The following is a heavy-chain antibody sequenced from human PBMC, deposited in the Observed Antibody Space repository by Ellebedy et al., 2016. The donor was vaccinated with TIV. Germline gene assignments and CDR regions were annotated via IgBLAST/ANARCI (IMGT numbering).Heavy chain of an antibody. CDR3: ARVTTLATGTGYYFDY. CDR2: IKQDGTEN. J-gene: IGHJ4*02. V-gene: IGHV3-7*01. CDR1: GFTFSSYW. Sequence: PGGSLRLSCAASGFTFSSYWMSWVRPAPGKGLEWVANIKQDGTENYYVDSVKGRFTISRDNAKNSLYLQMNSLRAEDTAVYYCARVTTLATGTGYYFDYWGQGTLVTVSS. D-gene: IGHD4-17*01.